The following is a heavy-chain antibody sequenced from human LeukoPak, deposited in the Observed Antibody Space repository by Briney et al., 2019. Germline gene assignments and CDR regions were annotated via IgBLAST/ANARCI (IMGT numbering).Heavy chain of an antibody. V-gene: IGHV1-69*04. D-gene: IGHD6-19*01. J-gene: IGHJ6*02. Sequence: SVKVSCKASGGTFSSYAISWVRQAPGQGLEWMGRIIPILGIANYAQKFQGRVTITADKSTSTAYMELSSLRSEDTAVYYCARGPQGMPGIAVPGKPEYYYYGMDVWGQGTTVTVSS. CDR3: ARGPQGMPGIAVPGKPEYYYYGMDV. CDR1: GGTFSSYA. CDR2: IIPILGIA.